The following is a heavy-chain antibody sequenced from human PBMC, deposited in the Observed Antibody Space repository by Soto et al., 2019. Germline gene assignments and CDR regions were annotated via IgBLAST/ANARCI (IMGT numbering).Heavy chain of an antibody. Sequence: QVQLVESGGGVVQPGRSLRLSCAASGLTLSRFAMHWVRQAPGKGLEWVADIGYDGSNKDYADSVKGRFTISRDNSKNTPYLQMTSLRPQDTAVYYCARDPVNYYGSWTYGMDVWGQGTTVTVSS. CDR1: GLTLSRFA. V-gene: IGHV3-30-3*01. CDR2: IGYDGSNK. J-gene: IGHJ6*02. CDR3: ARDPVNYYGSWTYGMDV. D-gene: IGHD3-10*01.